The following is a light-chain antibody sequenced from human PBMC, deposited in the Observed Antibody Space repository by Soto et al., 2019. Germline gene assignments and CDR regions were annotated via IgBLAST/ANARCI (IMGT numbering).Light chain of an antibody. CDR2: GAS. CDR1: QSLLHINSD. Sequence: IVVTQSPLSLPVSPGEPASISCRSSQSLLHINSDVAWYQQKVGQTPRLLIHGASTRATGIAARFSGSGSGTEFTLTISGLQSEDFATYYCQQYNNWPVTFGGGTKVDI. J-gene: IGKJ4*01. V-gene: IGKV3D-15*01. CDR3: QQYNNWPVT.